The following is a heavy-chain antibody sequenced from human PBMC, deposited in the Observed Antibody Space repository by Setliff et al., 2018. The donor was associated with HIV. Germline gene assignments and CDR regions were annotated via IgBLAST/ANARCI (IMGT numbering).Heavy chain of an antibody. CDR3: ARAGAGRDGYIDGVSDAFDI. CDR2: ISAYNGNT. Sequence: ASVKVSCKASGCTFSRYGISGVRQAPGQGREVLGWISAYNGNTKFAQTFQGGVTMTTDTSTTTAYMELRTLRTADTAVYYCARAGAGRDGYIDGVSDAFDIWGQGTMVTVSS. D-gene: IGHD5-12*01. V-gene: IGHV1-18*01. CDR1: GCTFSRYG. J-gene: IGHJ3*02.